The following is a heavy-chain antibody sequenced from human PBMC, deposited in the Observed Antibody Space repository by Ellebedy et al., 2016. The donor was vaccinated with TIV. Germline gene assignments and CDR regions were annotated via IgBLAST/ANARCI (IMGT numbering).Heavy chain of an antibody. V-gene: IGHV4-39*07. J-gene: IGHJ5*02. CDR1: GGSISSSSYY. CDR3: AREGSGYSYGYSFDP. Sequence: MPSETLSLTCTVSGGSISSSSYYWGWIRQPPGKGLEWIGSIYYSGSTYYNPSLKSRVTISVDTSKNQFSLKLSSVTAADTAVYYCAREGSGYSYGYSFDPWGQGTLVTVSS. D-gene: IGHD5-18*01. CDR2: IYYSGST.